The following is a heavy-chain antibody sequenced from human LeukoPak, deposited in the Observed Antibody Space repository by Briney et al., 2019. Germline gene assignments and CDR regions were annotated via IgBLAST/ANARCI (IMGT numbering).Heavy chain of an antibody. D-gene: IGHD3-22*01. V-gene: IGHV1-8*01. CDR3: ARRYYDSMGDAFDI. CDR2: MNPNSGNT. CDR1: GYTFTSYD. Sequence: ASVKVSCKASGYTFTSYDINWVRQATGQGLEWMGWMNPNSGNTGYARKFQGRVTMTRNTSISTAYMELSSLRSEDTAVYYCARRYYDSMGDAFDIWGQGTMVTVSS. J-gene: IGHJ3*02.